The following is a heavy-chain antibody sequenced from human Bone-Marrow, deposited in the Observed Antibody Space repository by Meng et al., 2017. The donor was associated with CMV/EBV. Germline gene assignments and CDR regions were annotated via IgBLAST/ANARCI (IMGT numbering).Heavy chain of an antibody. Sequence: GESLKISCAASGFTFSSYWMHWVRQAPGKGLVWVSRIVSDGISTTYADSVKGRFTISRDNSKNTLYLQMNSLRAEDTAVYYCARGPGLAAAGTVLYYYYGMDVWGQGTTVTVSS. CDR1: GFTFSSYW. V-gene: IGHV3-74*01. D-gene: IGHD6-13*01. CDR3: ARGPGLAAAGTVLYYYYGMDV. J-gene: IGHJ6*02. CDR2: IVSDGIST.